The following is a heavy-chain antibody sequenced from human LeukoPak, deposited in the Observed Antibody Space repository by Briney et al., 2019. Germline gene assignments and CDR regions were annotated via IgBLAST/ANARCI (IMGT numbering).Heavy chain of an antibody. Sequence: GESLKISCKGSGYIFTSYWISWVRQMPGKGLEWMGRIDPSDSYTNYSPSFQGHVTISADKSISTAYLQWSSLKASDTAMYYCARHKYDILTGYYFDYWGQGTPVTVSS. V-gene: IGHV5-10-1*01. J-gene: IGHJ4*02. CDR1: GYIFTSYW. D-gene: IGHD3-9*01. CDR2: IDPSDSYT. CDR3: ARHKYDILTGYYFDY.